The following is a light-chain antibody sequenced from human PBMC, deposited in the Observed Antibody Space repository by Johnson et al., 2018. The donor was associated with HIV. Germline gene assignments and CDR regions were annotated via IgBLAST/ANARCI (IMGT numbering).Light chain of an antibody. CDR1: SSNIGNNY. V-gene: IGLV1-51*02. J-gene: IGLJ1*01. Sequence: QSVLTQPPSVSAAPGQKVTISCSGSSSNIGNNYVSWYQQLPGTAPKLLIYENNKRPSGIPDRFSGSKSGTSAPLAITGLQTADEADYYCVTWDASLSVYVFGVATKVTVL. CDR3: VTWDASLSVYV. CDR2: ENN.